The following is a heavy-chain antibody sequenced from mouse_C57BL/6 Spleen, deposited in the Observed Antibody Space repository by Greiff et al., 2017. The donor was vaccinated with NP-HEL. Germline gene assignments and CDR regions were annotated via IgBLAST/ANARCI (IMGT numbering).Heavy chain of an antibody. D-gene: IGHD2-14*01. CDR2: INPNNGGT. Sequence: EVQLQQSGPELVKPGASVKISCKASGYTFTDYYMNWVKQSHGKSLEWIGDINPNNGGTSYNQKFKGKATLTVDKSSSTAYMELRSLTSEDSAVYYCARGAIGNPYAMDYWGQGTSVTVSS. J-gene: IGHJ4*01. CDR1: GYTFTDYY. V-gene: IGHV1-26*01. CDR3: ARGAIGNPYAMDY.